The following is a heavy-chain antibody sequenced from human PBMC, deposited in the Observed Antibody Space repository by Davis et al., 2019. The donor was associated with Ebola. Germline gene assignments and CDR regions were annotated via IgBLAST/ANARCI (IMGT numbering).Heavy chain of an antibody. J-gene: IGHJ5*02. CDR3: ARRGYCSGTACPWGWFDP. CDR2: IYPGDSDT. Sequence: GGSLRLSCKGSGYSFANYWIGWVRQMPGKGLEWMGIIYPGDSDTRYSPSFQGQVTISADKSISTADLQWSSLKASDSAMYYCARRGYCSGTACPWGWFDPWGQGTLVTVSS. D-gene: IGHD2-15*01. CDR1: GYSFANYW. V-gene: IGHV5-51*01.